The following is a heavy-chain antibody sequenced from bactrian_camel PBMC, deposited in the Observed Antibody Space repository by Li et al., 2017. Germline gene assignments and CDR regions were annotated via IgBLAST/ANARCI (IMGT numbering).Heavy chain of an antibody. CDR2: RDSYGST. D-gene: IGHD3*01. Sequence: VQLVESGGGSVQAGGSLRLSCVVSGDPYSSVSMAWFRQTPGQEREAVAGRDSYGSTTYADFVKGRFTISRDNAKDTLYLQMNSLKIEDTAVYYCALGSSRQATMTARGKGTQVTVS. J-gene: IGHJ4*01. V-gene: IGHV3S53*01. CDR1: GDPYSSVS.